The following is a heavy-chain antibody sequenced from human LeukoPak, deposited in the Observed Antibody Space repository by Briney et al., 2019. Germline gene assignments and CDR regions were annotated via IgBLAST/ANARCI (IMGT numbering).Heavy chain of an antibody. CDR3: AGARIAAAAEYFDY. CDR1: GYSISSGYY. D-gene: IGHD6-13*01. J-gene: IGHJ4*02. CDR2: IYHSGST. Sequence: SETLSLTCAVSGYSISSGYYWGWIRPPPGKGLEWIGSIYHSGSTYYNPSLKSRVTISVDTSKNQFSLKLSSVTAADTAVYYCAGARIAAAAEYFDYWGQGTLVTVSS. V-gene: IGHV4-38-2*01.